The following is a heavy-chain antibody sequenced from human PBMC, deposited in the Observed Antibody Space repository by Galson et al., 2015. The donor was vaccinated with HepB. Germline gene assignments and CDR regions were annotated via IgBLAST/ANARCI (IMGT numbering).Heavy chain of an antibody. CDR2: IKSKTDGGTT. CDR3: TTSSRFLEWLLFFPVRDYYYYMDV. D-gene: IGHD3-3*01. J-gene: IGHJ6*03. V-gene: IGHV3-15*01. CDR1: GFTFNNAW. Sequence: SLRLSCAASGFTFNNAWMSWVRQAPGKGLEWVGRIKSKTDGGTTDYAAPVKGRFTISRDDSKTTLYLQMNSLKTEDTAVYYCTTSSRFLEWLLFFPVRDYYYYMDVWGKGTAVTVSS.